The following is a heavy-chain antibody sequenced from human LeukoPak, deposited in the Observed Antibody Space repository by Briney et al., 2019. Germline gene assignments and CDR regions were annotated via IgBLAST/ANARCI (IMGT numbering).Heavy chain of an antibody. D-gene: IGHD3-22*01. CDR1: GYSISSGYY. CDR2: IYHSGRT. Sequence: SETLSLTCTVSGYSISSGYYWGWIRQPPGKGLEWIGSIYHSGRTYYNPSLKSRVTISVDTSKNQFSLRLTSVTAADTAVYYCARNRGDYYDSSGYFRLGDAFDIWGQGTMVTVSS. J-gene: IGHJ3*02. CDR3: ARNRGDYYDSSGYFRLGDAFDI. V-gene: IGHV4-38-2*02.